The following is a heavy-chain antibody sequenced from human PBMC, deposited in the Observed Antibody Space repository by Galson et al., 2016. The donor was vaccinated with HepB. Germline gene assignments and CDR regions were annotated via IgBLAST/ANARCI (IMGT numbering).Heavy chain of an antibody. Sequence: SLRLSCAASGFTFSGYEMRWVRQAPGKGLEYVSGIRRDGGSTNYGDSVKGGFTMSRDNSKNTLYLQMGSLGVEDMAMYYCARESGGSKYADYWGQGTLVTVSS. V-gene: IGHV3-64*02. CDR1: GFTFSGYE. J-gene: IGHJ4*02. CDR2: IRRDGGST. CDR3: ARESGGSKYADY. D-gene: IGHD1-26*01.